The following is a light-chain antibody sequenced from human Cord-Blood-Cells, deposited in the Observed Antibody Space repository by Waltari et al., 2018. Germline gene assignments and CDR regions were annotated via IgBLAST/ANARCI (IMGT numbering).Light chain of an antibody. CDR2: AAS. Sequence: DIKITQPQSSLSAPEDYTVPLTCQASQGISDYLDWYQQKPGKAPKPLIYAASNLETGVPSRFSGSGSGTDFTFTISSLQPEDIATYYCQQYDNLPFTFGPGTKMDIK. V-gene: IGKV1-33*01. CDR1: QGISDY. J-gene: IGKJ3*01. CDR3: QQYDNLPFT.